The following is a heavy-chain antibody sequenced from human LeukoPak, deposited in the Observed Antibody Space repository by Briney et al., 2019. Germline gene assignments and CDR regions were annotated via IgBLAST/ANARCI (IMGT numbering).Heavy chain of an antibody. Sequence: ASVKVSCKASGYTFTSYYMHWVRQAPGQGLEWMGRINPNSGGTNYAQKFQGRVTMTRDTSISTAYMELSRLRSDDTAVYYCALDYYDSSGYLYWGQGTLVTVSS. V-gene: IGHV1-2*06. J-gene: IGHJ4*02. CDR1: GYTFTSYY. D-gene: IGHD3-22*01. CDR3: ALDYYDSSGYLY. CDR2: INPNSGGT.